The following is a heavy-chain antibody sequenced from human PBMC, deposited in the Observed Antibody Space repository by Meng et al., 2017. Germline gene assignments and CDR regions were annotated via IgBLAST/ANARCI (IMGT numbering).Heavy chain of an antibody. V-gene: IGHV5-51*01. CDR2: IFPDDSDT. CDR1: GYSFTSYW. CDR3: ARKGKNTYNIYYFDY. D-gene: IGHD1-1*01. J-gene: IGHJ4*02. Sequence: GESLKISCKGSGYSFTSYWIGWVRRMPGKGPEWMGIIFPDDSDTRYSPSFQGQVTISADKSINTAYLQWSSLKASDTAIYYCARKGKNTYNIYYFDYWGQGVLVTVSS.